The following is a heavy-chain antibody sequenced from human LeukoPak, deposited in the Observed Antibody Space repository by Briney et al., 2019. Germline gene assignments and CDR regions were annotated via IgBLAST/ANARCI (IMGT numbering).Heavy chain of an antibody. D-gene: IGHD3-22*01. V-gene: IGHV3-11*01. CDR2: ISSSGGTI. J-gene: IGHJ4*02. CDR1: GFTFSDYY. CDR3: ARVPLLYDSSGYPDY. Sequence: PGGSLRLSCAASGFTFSDYYMAWIRQTPGKGLEWVSSISSSGGTIYYADSVKGRFTISRDNAKNSLSLHMDSLRAEDTAVYFCARVPLLYDSSGYPDYWGQGTLVTVSS.